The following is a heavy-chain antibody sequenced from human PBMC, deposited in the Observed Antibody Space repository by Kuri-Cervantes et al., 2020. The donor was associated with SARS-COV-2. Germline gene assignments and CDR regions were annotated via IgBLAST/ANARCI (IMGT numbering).Heavy chain of an antibody. D-gene: IGHD2-21*01. CDR1: GGTFSSYA. V-gene: IGHV1-69*05. CDR2: IIPIFGTA. CDR3: ARDMGGEAYCGGDCYFDY. J-gene: IGHJ4*02. Sequence: SVKVSCKASGGTFSSYAISWVRQAPGQGLEWMGGIIPIFGTANYAQKFQGRVTITTDESTSTAYMELSSLRSEDTAVYYCARDMGGEAYCGGDCYFDYWGQGTLVTVSS.